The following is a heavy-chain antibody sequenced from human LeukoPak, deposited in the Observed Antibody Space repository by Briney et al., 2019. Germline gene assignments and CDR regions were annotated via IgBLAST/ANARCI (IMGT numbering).Heavy chain of an antibody. Sequence: SETLSLTCIVSSGSINNHCWSWIRQPPGKGLEWIGYIYDSWNTNYNPSLPSRVTISMDASRNQFSLNLTSVTAADTAVYYCASDQIGYGLDYWGQRTLVTVSS. CDR3: ASDQIGYGLDY. J-gene: IGHJ4*02. D-gene: IGHD5-18*01. CDR1: SGSINNHC. CDR2: IYDSWNT. V-gene: IGHV4-59*11.